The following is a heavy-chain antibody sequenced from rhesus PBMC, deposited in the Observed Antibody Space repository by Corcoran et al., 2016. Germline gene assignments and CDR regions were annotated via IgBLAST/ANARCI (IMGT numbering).Heavy chain of an antibody. J-gene: IGHJ4*01. CDR3: ARGAPGPRNFVGYYSDY. D-gene: IGHD3-3*01. Sequence: QVQLQESGPGLVKPSETLSLTCAVSGYSISGYYWSWIRQAPEKGLEWIAYITYSGSTSYNPSLKIRVTTSRATSKNHVSLKLSSVTAADTAVYYCARGAPGPRNFVGYYSDYWGQGVLVTVSS. CDR1: GYSISGYY. V-gene: IGHV4-122*02. CDR2: ITYSGST.